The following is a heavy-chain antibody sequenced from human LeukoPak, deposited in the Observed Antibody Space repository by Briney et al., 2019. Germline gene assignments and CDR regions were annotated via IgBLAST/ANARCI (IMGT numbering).Heavy chain of an antibody. J-gene: IGHJ6*02. D-gene: IGHD3-10*01. V-gene: IGHV4-59*12. Sequence: SETLSLTCAVSGDSISDFYWGWIRQPPGKRLEWIGYIYYSGSTSYNPSLKSRVTISVDTSKNQFSLKLSSVTAADTAVYYCARGPLYGSGSYIYYYYGMDVWGQGTTVTVSS. CDR2: IYYSGST. CDR1: GDSISDFY. CDR3: ARGPLYGSGSYIYYYYGMDV.